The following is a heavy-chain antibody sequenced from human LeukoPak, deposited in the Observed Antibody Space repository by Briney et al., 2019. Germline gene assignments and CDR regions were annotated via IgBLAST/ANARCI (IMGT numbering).Heavy chain of an antibody. Sequence: GASVKVSCKASGYTFTGYYMHWVRQAPGQGLEWIGRINPNSGGTNYAQKFQGRVTMTRDTSISTAYMELSRLRSDDTAVFYCATDAHYYDSSGYSTSVHYFDYWGQGTLVTVSS. V-gene: IGHV1-2*06. CDR2: INPNSGGT. CDR1: GYTFTGYY. CDR3: ATDAHYYDSSGYSTSVHYFDY. D-gene: IGHD3-22*01. J-gene: IGHJ4*02.